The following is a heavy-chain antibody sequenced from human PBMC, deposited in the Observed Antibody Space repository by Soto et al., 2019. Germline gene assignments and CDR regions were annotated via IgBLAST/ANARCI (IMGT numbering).Heavy chain of an antibody. D-gene: IGHD6-6*01. J-gene: IGHJ6*03. V-gene: IGHV3-23*01. CDR2: ISGSGGST. CDR1: GFTFSSYA. Sequence: GGSLRLSCAASGFTFSSYAMSWVRQAPGKGLEWVSAISGSGGSTYYADSVKGRFTISRDNSKNTLYLQMNSLRAEDTAVYYCAKGQLVDYYYYTDVWGKGTTVIVSS. CDR3: AKGQLVDYYYYTDV.